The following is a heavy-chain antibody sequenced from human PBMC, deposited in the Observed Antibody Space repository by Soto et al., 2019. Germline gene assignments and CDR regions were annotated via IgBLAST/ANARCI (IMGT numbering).Heavy chain of an antibody. Sequence: TLSLTCSVSGGSINSGDYYWSWIRQSPGKGLEWIGYIYYSGSTYYNPSLKSRSTISIDTSKNQFFLDVDSVTAADTAVYYCARLYTGYEAFDYWGQGTLVTVSS. V-gene: IGHV4-30-4*01. CDR3: ARLYTGYEAFDY. D-gene: IGHD5-12*01. CDR1: GGSINSGDYY. CDR2: IYYSGST. J-gene: IGHJ4*02.